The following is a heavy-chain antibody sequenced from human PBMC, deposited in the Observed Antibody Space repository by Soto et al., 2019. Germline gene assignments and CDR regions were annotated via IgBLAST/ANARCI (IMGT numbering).Heavy chain of an antibody. D-gene: IGHD6-19*01. CDR2: IWYDGSNK. CDR3: ARGPSIAVAGAPVDY. Sequence: VQLLESGGGLVQPGGSLRLSCAASGFTFSSYGMHWVRQAPGKGLEWVAVIWYDGSNKYYGDSVKGRFTISRDNSKNTLYLQMNSLRAEDTAVYYCARGPSIAVAGAPVDYWGQGTLVTVSS. CDR1: GFTFSSYG. V-gene: IGHV3-33*01. J-gene: IGHJ4*02.